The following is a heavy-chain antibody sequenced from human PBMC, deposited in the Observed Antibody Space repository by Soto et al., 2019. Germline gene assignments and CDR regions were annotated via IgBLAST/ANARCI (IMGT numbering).Heavy chain of an antibody. V-gene: IGHV4-34*01. J-gene: IGHJ4*02. Sequence: SETLSLTCAVYGGSFSGYYWSWIRQPPGKGLEWIGEINHSGSTNYNPSLKSRVTISVDTSKNQFSLKLSSVTAADTAVYYCARRRYLAYFDYWGQGTLLTVSS. CDR2: INHSGST. D-gene: IGHD3-9*01. CDR3: ARRRYLAYFDY. CDR1: GGSFSGYY.